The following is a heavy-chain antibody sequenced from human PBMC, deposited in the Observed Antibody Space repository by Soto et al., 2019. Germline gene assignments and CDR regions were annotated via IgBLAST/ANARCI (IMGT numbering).Heavy chain of an antibody. J-gene: IGHJ5*02. CDR3: ARERGMGEGNLFDL. D-gene: IGHD3-16*01. Sequence: EVQLVESGGGLVQPGGSLRLSCAASGFTFSTYDMHWVRQTAENGLEWVSAIGAGGSPYYGDSVRGRFTITRDNSQNSFYLHMNSLRTGDTAVYYCARERGMGEGNLFDLWGQGILVTVSS. CDR1: GFTFSTYD. V-gene: IGHV3-13*05. CDR2: IGAGGSP.